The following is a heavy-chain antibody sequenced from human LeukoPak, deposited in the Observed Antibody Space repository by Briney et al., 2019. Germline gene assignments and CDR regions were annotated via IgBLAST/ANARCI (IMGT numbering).Heavy chain of an antibody. Sequence: GGSLRLSCAASGFTVSSNYMSWVRQAPGKGLEWVSVIYSGGSTYYADSVKGRFTISRDNSKNTLYLKMNSLRAEDTAVYYCARDNLVECSSTSCYESGAFDIWGQGTMVTVSS. CDR3: ARDNLVECSSTSCYESGAFDI. J-gene: IGHJ3*02. V-gene: IGHV3-53*01. CDR1: GFTVSSNY. CDR2: IYSGGST. D-gene: IGHD2-2*01.